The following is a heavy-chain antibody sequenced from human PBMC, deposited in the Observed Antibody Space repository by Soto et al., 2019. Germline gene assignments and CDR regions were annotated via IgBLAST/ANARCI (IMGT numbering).Heavy chain of an antibody. CDR1: GGSISSGSYS. CDR2: IFHSGYP. Sequence: QLQLQESGSGLVKPSQTLPLTCAVSGGSISSGSYSWNWIQQPPGKGLEWIGHIFHSGYPSFNPSLKSRVTISVDRSKNQFSLNLRSVTAADTAVYYCARRVAVAGHFDYWGQGALVTVSS. D-gene: IGHD6-19*01. V-gene: IGHV4-30-2*01. J-gene: IGHJ4*02. CDR3: ARRVAVAGHFDY.